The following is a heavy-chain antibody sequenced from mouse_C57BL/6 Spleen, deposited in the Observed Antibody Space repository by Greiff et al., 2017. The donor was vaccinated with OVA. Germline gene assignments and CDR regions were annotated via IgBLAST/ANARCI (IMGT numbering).Heavy chain of an antibody. CDR3: ARLRGEDYRYYYAMDY. D-gene: IGHD5-5*01. Sequence: EVKLVESGPGLAKPSQTLSLTCSVTGYSITSDYWNWIRKFPGNKLEYMGYISYSGSTYYNPSLKSRISITRDTSKNQYYLQLNSVTTEDTATYYSARLRGEDYRYYYAMDYWGQGTSVTVSS. J-gene: IGHJ4*01. V-gene: IGHV3-8*01. CDR1: GYSITSDY. CDR2: ISYSGST.